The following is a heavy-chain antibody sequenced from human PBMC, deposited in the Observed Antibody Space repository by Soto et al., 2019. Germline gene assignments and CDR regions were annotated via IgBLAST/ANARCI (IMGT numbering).Heavy chain of an antibody. J-gene: IGHJ5*02. CDR3: ARPPHYGSGRHMWGFDP. CDR1: GGTFSSYA. CDR2: IIPICGTA. V-gene: IGHV1-69*01. Sequence: QVQLVQSGAEVKKPGSSVKVSCKASGGTFSSYAISWVRQAPGQGLEWMGGIIPICGTANYAQKFQGRVTITADESTSTDYMELSSLRSEDTVVYYCARPPHYGSGRHMWGFDPWGQGTLVTVSS. D-gene: IGHD3-10*01.